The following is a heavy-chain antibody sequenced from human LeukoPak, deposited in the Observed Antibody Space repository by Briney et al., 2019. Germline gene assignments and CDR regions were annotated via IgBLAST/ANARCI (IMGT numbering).Heavy chain of an antibody. Sequence: ASVKVSCKASGYTFTSYYMHWLRQAPGQGLEWMGIINPSGGSTSYAQKFQGRVTITRDTSTSTVYMELSSLRSEDTAVYYCARLGYCGGDCPPAFDIWGQGTMVTVSS. V-gene: IGHV1-46*03. CDR2: INPSGGST. CDR1: GYTFTSYY. CDR3: ARLGYCGGDCPPAFDI. J-gene: IGHJ3*02. D-gene: IGHD2-21*01.